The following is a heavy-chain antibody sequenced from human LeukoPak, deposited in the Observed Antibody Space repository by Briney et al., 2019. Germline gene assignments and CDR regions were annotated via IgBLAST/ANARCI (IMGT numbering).Heavy chain of an antibody. CDR2: INPNSGGT. J-gene: IGHJ3*02. CDR3: AREHDSGGKGVDM. Sequence: ASVKVSCKASGYTFTGYYMHWVRQAPGQGLEWMGRINPNSGGTNYAQKFQGRITMTRDTSISTAYMEMRRLRSDDTAVYYCAREHDSGGKGVDMWGQGTMVTVSS. V-gene: IGHV1-2*02. D-gene: IGHD4-23*01. CDR1: GYTFTGYY.